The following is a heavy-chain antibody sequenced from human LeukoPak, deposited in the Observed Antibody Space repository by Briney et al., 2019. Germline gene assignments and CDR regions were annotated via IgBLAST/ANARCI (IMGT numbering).Heavy chain of an antibody. J-gene: IGHJ4*01. D-gene: IGHD5-12*01. CDR2: IGISSGNT. CDR3: ARDHRYAFDN. CDR1: GFNFIDYS. Sequence: GGSLRLSCAASGFNFIDYSMNWVRQAPGKGQEWISYIGISSGNTKYADSVKVRFTISRDKARNSLYLQMNSRRVEDTAVYYCARDHRYAFDNWGHGTLVTVSS. V-gene: IGHV3-48*01.